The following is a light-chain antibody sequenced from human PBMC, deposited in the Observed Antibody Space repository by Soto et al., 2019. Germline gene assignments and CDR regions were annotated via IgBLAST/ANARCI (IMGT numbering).Light chain of an antibody. Sequence: QSVLTQPPSASGTPGQGVTISCSGSISNIGSKTVKWYQQLPGTAPKLLIYDDNKRPSGIPDRFSGSKSGTSATLGITGFQTGDEADYYCGSWDSSLSAYVFGTGTKVTVL. J-gene: IGLJ1*01. CDR1: ISNIGSKT. CDR2: DDN. V-gene: IGLV1-51*01. CDR3: GSWDSSLSAYV.